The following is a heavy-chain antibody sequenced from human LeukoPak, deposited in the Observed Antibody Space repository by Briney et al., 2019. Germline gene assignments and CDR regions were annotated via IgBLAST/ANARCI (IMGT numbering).Heavy chain of an antibody. J-gene: IGHJ5*02. CDR2: ISSSSSYI. CDR3: ARGALAAAGTWFDP. D-gene: IGHD6-13*01. CDR1: GFTFSSYS. Sequence: GGSLRLSCAASGFTFSSYSMNWVRQAPGKGLEWVSSISSSSSYIYYADSVKGRLTISRDNAKNSLYLQMNSLRAEDTAVYYCARGALAAAGTWFDPWGQGTLVTVSS. V-gene: IGHV3-21*01.